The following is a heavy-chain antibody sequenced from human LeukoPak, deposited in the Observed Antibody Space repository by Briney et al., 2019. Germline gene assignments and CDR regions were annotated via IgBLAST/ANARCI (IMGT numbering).Heavy chain of an antibody. D-gene: IGHD7-27*01. V-gene: IGHV3-74*01. Sequence: PGGSLRLSCAASGFTFINYWMHWVRQAPGKGLVWVSRINSDGSTTDYADSVKGRFTITRDNAQNTLYLQMSSLRAEDTAVYFCVRLTAGTPFDYWGQGTLVTVSS. CDR1: GFTFINYW. J-gene: IGHJ4*02. CDR2: INSDGSTT. CDR3: VRLTAGTPFDY.